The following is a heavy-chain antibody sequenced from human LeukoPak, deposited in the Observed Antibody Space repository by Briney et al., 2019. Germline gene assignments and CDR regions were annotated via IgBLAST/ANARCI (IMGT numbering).Heavy chain of an antibody. J-gene: IGHJ5*02. CDR2: IYYSGST. D-gene: IGHD2-2*01. CDR3: ARSLGYCSSTSCYEGWFDP. Sequence: SETLSLTCTVSGGSISGGDYYWSWIRQPPGKGLEWIGYIYYSGSTYYNPSLKSRVTISVDTSKNQFSLKLSSVTAADTAVYYCARSLGYCSSTSCYEGWFDPWGQGTLVTVSS. V-gene: IGHV4-30-4*01. CDR1: GGSISGGDYY.